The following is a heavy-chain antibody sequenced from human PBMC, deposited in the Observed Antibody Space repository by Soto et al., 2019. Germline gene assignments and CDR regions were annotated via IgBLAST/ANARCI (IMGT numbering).Heavy chain of an antibody. D-gene: IGHD6-6*01. V-gene: IGHV4-59*01. J-gene: IGHJ5*02. CDR2: IHYSGST. Sequence: TLSLTCTVSGDSISSYYWGWIRQPPGKGLEWIGYIHYSGSTNYNPSLKSRVTISVDTPKNQFSLKVNSMTAADTAVYYCARGGLAARKGRWFDPWGQGTLVTVSS. CDR3: ARGGLAARKGRWFDP. CDR1: GDSISSYY.